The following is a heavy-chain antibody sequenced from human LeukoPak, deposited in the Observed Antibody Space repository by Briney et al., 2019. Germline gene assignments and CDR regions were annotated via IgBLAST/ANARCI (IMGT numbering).Heavy chain of an antibody. J-gene: IGHJ4*02. Sequence: PGGSLRLSCAASGFTFSSYSMNWVRQTPGKGLEWVSYIHKSGGTMFHADFVKGRFSISRDNDKNSLYLQMNSLRVEDTAVYYCVRDPHALDFWGQGILVTVSS. CDR1: GFTFSSYS. V-gene: IGHV3-48*01. D-gene: IGHD2-2*01. CDR3: VRDPHALDF. CDR2: IHKSGGTM.